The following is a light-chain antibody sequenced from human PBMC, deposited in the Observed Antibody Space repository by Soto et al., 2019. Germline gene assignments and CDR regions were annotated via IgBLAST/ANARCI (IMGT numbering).Light chain of an antibody. CDR3: AAWHDSLNGPV. CDR2: SND. CDR1: NSNIGSNI. V-gene: IGLV1-44*01. J-gene: IGLJ3*02. Sequence: QSVLTQPPSASGTPGQRVTISCSGSNSNIGSNIVNWYQQLPGSAPKLLIHSNDQRPSGVPDRFAGSKSGTSASLAISGLQSEDEADYYCAAWHDSLNGPVFGGGTKLTVL.